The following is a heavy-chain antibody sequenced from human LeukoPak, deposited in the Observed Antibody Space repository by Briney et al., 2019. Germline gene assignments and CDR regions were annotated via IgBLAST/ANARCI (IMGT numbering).Heavy chain of an antibody. CDR2: ITSGDKT. Sequence: GGSLRLSCAASGITFSTSSMSWVRQAPGKGLEWVSAITSGDKTYYADSVRGRFTVSRDNSKNTLFVQMNSLRAEDTAIYYCAKELKKDDTSYGFDYWGQGTLVTVSS. J-gene: IGHJ4*02. V-gene: IGHV3-23*01. D-gene: IGHD5-18*01. CDR3: AKELKKDDTSYGFDY. CDR1: GITFSTSS.